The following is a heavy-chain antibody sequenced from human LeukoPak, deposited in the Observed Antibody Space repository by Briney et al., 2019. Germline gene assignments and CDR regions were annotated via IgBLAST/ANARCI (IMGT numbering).Heavy chain of an antibody. CDR3: ASYPISNYYDSSGLIDY. CDR1: GGSISSSSYY. CDR2: IYYSGST. J-gene: IGHJ4*02. Sequence: KPSETLSLTCTVSGGSISSSSYYWGWIRQPPGKGLEWIGSIYYSGSTYYNPSLKSRVTISVDTSKNQFSLKLSSVTAADTAVYYCASYPISNYYDSSGLIDYWGQGTLVTVSS. D-gene: IGHD3-22*01. V-gene: IGHV4-39*07.